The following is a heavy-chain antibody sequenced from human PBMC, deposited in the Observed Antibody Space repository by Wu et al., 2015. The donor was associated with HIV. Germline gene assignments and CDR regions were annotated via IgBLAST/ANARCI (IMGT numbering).Heavy chain of an antibody. CDR2: IVVGSGNT. D-gene: IGHD2-15*01. V-gene: IGHV1-58*02. CDR1: GLTYISSA. J-gene: IGHJ4*02. CDR3: ARDKNYCSGGSCYFPFDY. Sequence: QMQLVQSGPEVKKPGTSVKVSCKASGLTYISSAMQWVRQARGQRLEWIGWIVVGSGNTNYAQKFQGRVTMTRDTSISTAYMELSRLRSDDTAVYYCARDKNYCSGGSCYFPFDYWGQGTLVTVSS.